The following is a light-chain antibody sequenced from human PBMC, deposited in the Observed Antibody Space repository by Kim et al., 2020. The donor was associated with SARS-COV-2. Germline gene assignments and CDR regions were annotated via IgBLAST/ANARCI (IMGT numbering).Light chain of an antibody. V-gene: IGLV4-69*01. CDR1: SGHSRYA. CDR3: QTWGTGIRV. CDR2: LNSDGSH. Sequence: ASVKLTCTLSSGHSRYANAWHQQQPEKGPRYLMKLNSDGSHSKGDGIPDRFSGSSSGAERYLAISSLQSEDEADYYCQTWGTGIRVFGGGTQLTVL. J-gene: IGLJ3*02.